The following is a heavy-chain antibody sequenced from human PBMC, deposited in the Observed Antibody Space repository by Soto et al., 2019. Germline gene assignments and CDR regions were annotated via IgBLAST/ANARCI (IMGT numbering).Heavy chain of an antibody. CDR2: ITGSGRSI. CDR3: ANDDVSGDGLWLVSD. J-gene: IGHJ4*02. V-gene: IGHV3-23*01. CDR1: GFSFDKYA. D-gene: IGHD2-21*02. Sequence: DVHLLESGGGLVQPGGSLKLSCVASGFSFDKYAMIWVRQAPGKGQEWVSGITGSGRSIQYTASVKGRFTISRDNSKNTVYLQMDYLRAEDTAMYYCANDDVSGDGLWLVSDWGQGTPVTVS.